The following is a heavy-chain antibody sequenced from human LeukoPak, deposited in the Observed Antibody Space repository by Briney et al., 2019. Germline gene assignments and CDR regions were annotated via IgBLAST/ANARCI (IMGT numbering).Heavy chain of an antibody. CDR2: IYYSGST. J-gene: IGHJ4*02. CDR1: GGSISSGGYY. CDR3: ARAIDPAYCSSTACYNFDY. V-gene: IGHV4-31*03. D-gene: IGHD2-2*01. Sequence: SETLSLTCTVSGGSISSGGYYWSWIRQHPGKGLEWIGYIYYSGSTYYNPSLKSRVTISVDTSKNQFSLKLRSVTAADTAVYYCARAIDPAYCSSTACYNFDYWGQGTLATVSS.